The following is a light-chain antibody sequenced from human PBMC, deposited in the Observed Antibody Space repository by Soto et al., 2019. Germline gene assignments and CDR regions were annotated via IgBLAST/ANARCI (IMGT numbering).Light chain of an antibody. CDR1: QSISGN. Sequence: DIQMTQSPSSLSASVGARVTITFRASQSISGNLNWYQQKPGKAPKVLISGASTLHNGVPSRFSGRGSGTDFTLTISSLQPEDVETYYCQQSLSTLLTFGGGTKVELQ. V-gene: IGKV1-39*01. CDR3: QQSLSTLLT. J-gene: IGKJ4*01. CDR2: GAS.